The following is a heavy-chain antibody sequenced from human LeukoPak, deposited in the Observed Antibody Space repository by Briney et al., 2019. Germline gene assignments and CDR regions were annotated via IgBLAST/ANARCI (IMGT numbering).Heavy chain of an antibody. Sequence: GGSLRLSXAASGFTFSSYWMHWVRQAPGKGLVWVSRISSDGSSTTYADSVKGRFTISRDNAKNTLYLPMNSLRAEDTAVYYCARVLLGTWGAFDIWGQGTMVTVSS. J-gene: IGHJ3*02. CDR2: ISSDGSST. CDR3: ARVLLGTWGAFDI. CDR1: GFTFSSYW. D-gene: IGHD7-27*01. V-gene: IGHV3-74*01.